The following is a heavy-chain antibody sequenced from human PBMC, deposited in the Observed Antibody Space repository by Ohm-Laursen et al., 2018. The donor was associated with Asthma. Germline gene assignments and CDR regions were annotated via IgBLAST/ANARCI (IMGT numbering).Heavy chain of an antibody. CDR1: GSSISSGDYY. CDR3: AREAPHDAFDI. Sequence: TLSLTCTVSGSSISSGDYYWSWIRQPPGKGLEWIGYIYYSGSTYYNPSLKSRVTISVDTSKNQFSLKLSSVTAADTAVYYCAREAPHDAFDIWGQGTMVTVSS. J-gene: IGHJ3*02. CDR2: IYYSGST. V-gene: IGHV4-30-4*01.